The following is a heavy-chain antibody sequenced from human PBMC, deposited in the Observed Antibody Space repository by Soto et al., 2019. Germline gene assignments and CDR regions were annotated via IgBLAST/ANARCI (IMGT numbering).Heavy chain of an antibody. CDR2: TSFDGSNE. J-gene: IGHJ4*02. V-gene: IGHV3-30-3*01. CDR3: ARVTGFYGSGEIDY. CDR1: GFTFTGFA. D-gene: IGHD3-10*01. Sequence: QVRLVESGGGVVQPGRSLRLSCAASGFTFTGFAMYWVRQAPGKGLEWVAVTSFDGSNEYYADFVEGRFTISRDNSKNTLYLQMNSLRPEDTAVYYCARVTGFYGSGEIDYWGQGTLVTVSS.